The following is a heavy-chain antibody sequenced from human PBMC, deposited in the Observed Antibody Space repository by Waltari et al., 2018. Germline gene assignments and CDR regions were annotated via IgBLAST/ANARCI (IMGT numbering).Heavy chain of an antibody. D-gene: IGHD1-26*01. V-gene: IGHV1-69*01. CDR3: ARIKESGRSRMGTFAY. J-gene: IGHJ4*02. CDR2: FIPVFGTA. Sequence: VRQAPGQVVEWMGGFIPVFGTANYAQTFRGRVTITAYESTSTAYMEVRSLTSEDTAVYHCARIKESGRSRMGTFAYWGQGTLVTVSS.